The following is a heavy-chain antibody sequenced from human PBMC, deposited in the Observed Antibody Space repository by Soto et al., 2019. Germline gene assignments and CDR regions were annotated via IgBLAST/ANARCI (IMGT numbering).Heavy chain of an antibody. CDR2: IWYDGSNK. CDR1: GFTFSSFG. Sequence: QVQVVESGGGVVQPGRSVRLSCVASGFTFSSFGMHWVRQAPGKGLEWVAAIWYDGSNKNYADSVKGRFTISRDNSKNTLYLQMNSLRVEDTAVYYCTRETVNYVSEYWGQGTLVTVSS. CDR3: TRETVNYVSEY. V-gene: IGHV3-33*01. D-gene: IGHD1-7*01. J-gene: IGHJ4*02.